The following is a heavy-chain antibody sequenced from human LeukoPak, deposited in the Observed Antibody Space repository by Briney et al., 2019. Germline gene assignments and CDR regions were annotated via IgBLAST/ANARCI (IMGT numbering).Heavy chain of an antibody. CDR2: MSPNSGHT. J-gene: IGHJ5*01. CDR1: GYSFTSYD. V-gene: IGHV1-8*03. D-gene: IGHD6-6*01. Sequence: ASVKVSCKASGYSFTSYDINWVRQAPGQGLEWMGWMSPNSGHTGYAQKFQGRVTITRNTSIRTAYMELSSLRSEDTAVYYCAKKAKVADRPDWFDSWGQGTLVTVSS. CDR3: AKKAKVADRPDWFDS.